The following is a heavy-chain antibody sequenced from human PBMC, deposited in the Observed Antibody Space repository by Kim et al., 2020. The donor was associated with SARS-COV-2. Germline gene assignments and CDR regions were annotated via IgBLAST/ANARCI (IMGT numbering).Heavy chain of an antibody. V-gene: IGHV4-31*02. D-gene: IGHD6-19*01. J-gene: IGHJ6*02. CDR3: AREGDSSGLGGMDV. Sequence: NPSPNSRFTISVDTSKTQLSLKLSSVTAEDTAVYYCAREGDSSGLGGMDVWGQGTTVTVSS.